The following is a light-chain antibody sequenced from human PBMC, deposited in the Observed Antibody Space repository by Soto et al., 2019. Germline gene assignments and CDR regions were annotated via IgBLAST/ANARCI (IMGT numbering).Light chain of an antibody. CDR2: GAS. Sequence: EIVLTQSPGTLSLSPGERATLSCRASQSINSRYLAWYQQKPGQAPRLLIYGASSRATGIPDRFSGSGSGTDFTLTISRLEPEDFAVYYCQQFGSSPGFTFGHGTIGDIK. CDR1: QSINSRY. J-gene: IGKJ3*01. CDR3: QQFGSSPGFT. V-gene: IGKV3-20*01.